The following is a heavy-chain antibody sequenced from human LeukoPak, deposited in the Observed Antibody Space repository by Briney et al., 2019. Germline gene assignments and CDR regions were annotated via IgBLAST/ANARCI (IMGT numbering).Heavy chain of an antibody. CDR1: GFAFSSYA. CDR3: AKDLREPSLSFIHIFYGLDV. J-gene: IGHJ6*02. CDR2: IGDSGGRT. V-gene: IGHV3-23*01. D-gene: IGHD3-16*02. Sequence: GGSLRLPCVASGFAFSSYAMSWVRQAPGKGLEWVSSIGDSGGRTFYADSVKGRFTISRDNSKNTLYLQMNTLRPEDTPVYYCAKDLREPSLSFIHIFYGLDVWGQGTTVTVSS.